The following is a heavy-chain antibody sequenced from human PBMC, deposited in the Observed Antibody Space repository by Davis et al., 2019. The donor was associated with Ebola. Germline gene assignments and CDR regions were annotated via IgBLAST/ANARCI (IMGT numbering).Heavy chain of an antibody. CDR2: ISWNSGSI. D-gene: IGHD1-1*01. V-gene: IGHV3-9*01. CDR3: AKSSAERYYYYYGMDV. CDR1: GFTFSSYS. Sequence: GGSLRLSCAASGFTFSSYSMNWVRQAPGKGLEWVSGISWNSGSIGYADSVKGRFTISRDNAKNSLYLQMNSLRAEDTALYYCAKSSAERYYYYYGMDVWGQGTTVTVSS. J-gene: IGHJ6*02.